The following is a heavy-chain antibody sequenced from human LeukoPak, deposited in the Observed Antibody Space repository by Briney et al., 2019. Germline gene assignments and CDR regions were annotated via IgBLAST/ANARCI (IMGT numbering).Heavy chain of an antibody. J-gene: IGHJ3*02. D-gene: IGHD6-19*01. CDR3: AREPAYSSGWYGDDAFDI. CDR2: IYYSGST. Sequence: SETLSLTCTVSGGSISSYYWSWIRQPPGKGLEWIGYIYYSGSTNYNPCLKSRVTISVDTSKNQFSLKLSSVTAADTAVYYCAREPAYSSGWYGDDAFDIWGQGTMVTVYS. V-gene: IGHV4-59*01. CDR1: GGSISSYY.